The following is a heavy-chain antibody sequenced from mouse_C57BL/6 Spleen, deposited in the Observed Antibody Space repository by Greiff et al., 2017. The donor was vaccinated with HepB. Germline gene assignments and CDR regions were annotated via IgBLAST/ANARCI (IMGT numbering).Heavy chain of an antibody. CDR3: TRSVPYYYGSRGAMDY. CDR1: GYTFTDYE. Sequence: VQLQQSGAELVRPGASVTLSCKASGYTFTDYEMHWVKQTPVHGLEWIGAIDPETGGTAYNQKFKGKAILTADKSSSTAYMELRSLTSEDSAVYYCTRSVPYYYGSRGAMDYWGQGTSVTVSS. V-gene: IGHV1-15*01. CDR2: IDPETGGT. J-gene: IGHJ4*01. D-gene: IGHD1-1*01.